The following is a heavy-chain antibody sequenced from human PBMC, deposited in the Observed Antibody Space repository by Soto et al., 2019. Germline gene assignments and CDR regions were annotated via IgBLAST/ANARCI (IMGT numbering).Heavy chain of an antibody. D-gene: IGHD3-9*01. J-gene: IGHJ4*02. V-gene: IGHV4-59*01. CDR1: GGSISSYY. CDR3: VRGASILRYFDWLLDFDY. Sequence: SETLSLTCTVSGGSISSYYWSWIRQPPGKGLEWIGYIYYSGSTNYNPSIKSRVTISVDTSKNQFSLKMSSVTAAVTALYYFVRGASILRYFDWLLDFDYWGQGTLVTVSS. CDR2: IYYSGST.